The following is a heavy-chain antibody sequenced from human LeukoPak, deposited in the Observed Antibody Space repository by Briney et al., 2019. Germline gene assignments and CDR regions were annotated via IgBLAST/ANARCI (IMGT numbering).Heavy chain of an antibody. Sequence: SGPALVRPTQTLTLTCTFSGISLTTIRICVSCIPQPPGKALAWLALIDWDDDKYYSTYLKTRLSISKDSSKNQVVITMTKMDPVDTATYYCARQMSVAARAPFDYWGQGTLVTVSS. V-gene: IGHV2-70*01. CDR3: ARQMSVAARAPFDY. D-gene: IGHD6-19*01. CDR2: IDWDDDK. J-gene: IGHJ4*02. CDR1: GISLTTIRIC.